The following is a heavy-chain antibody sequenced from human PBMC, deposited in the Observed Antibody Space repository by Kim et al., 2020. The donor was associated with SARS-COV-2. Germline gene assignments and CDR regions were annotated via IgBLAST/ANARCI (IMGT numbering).Heavy chain of an antibody. Sequence: DSVKGRFPISRDNAKNSLYLQMNSLRAENTALYYCAKDIYSRELPFYFDYWGQGTLVTVSS. V-gene: IGHV3-9*01. D-gene: IGHD1-26*01. CDR3: AKDIYSRELPFYFDY. J-gene: IGHJ4*02.